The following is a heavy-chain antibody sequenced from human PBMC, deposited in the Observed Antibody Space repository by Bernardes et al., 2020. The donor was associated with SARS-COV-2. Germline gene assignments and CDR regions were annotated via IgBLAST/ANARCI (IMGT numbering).Heavy chain of an antibody. V-gene: IGHV2-5*01. CDR1: GFSLSTSGVG. CDR3: AHYLYQVLRYFDWLGDRIYYGMDV. J-gene: IGHJ6*02. D-gene: IGHD3-9*01. CDR2: IYWNDDK. Sequence: SGPTLVKPTQTLTLTCTFSGFSLSTSGVGVGWIRQPPGKALEWLALIYWNDDKRYSPSLKSRLTITKDTSKNQVVLTMTNMDPVDTATYYCAHYLYQVLRYFDWLGDRIYYGMDVWGQGTTVTVSS.